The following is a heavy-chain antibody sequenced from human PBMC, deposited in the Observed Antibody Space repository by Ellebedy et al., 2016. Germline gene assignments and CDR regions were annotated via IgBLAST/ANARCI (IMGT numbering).Heavy chain of an antibody. D-gene: IGHD3-22*01. CDR1: GYTFTSFG. Sequence: ASVKVSCXASGYTFTSFGISWVRQAPGQGLEWMGWISGYNGNTDYAQKIQGRVTLTTDTSTSTAYMEVRSLRSDDTAVYFCARGDYSDSSGPLDYWGQGTLVTVSS. CDR3: ARGDYSDSSGPLDY. J-gene: IGHJ4*02. V-gene: IGHV1-18*01. CDR2: ISGYNGNT.